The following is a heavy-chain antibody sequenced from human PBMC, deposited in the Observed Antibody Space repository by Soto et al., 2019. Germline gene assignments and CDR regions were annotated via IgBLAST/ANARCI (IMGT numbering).Heavy chain of an antibody. CDR2: IYDSGNT. J-gene: IGHJ4*02. CDR1: GASLSSYF. CDR3: AKFEYGDFFDY. V-gene: IGHV4-59*08. D-gene: IGHD4-17*01. Sequence: SETLSLTCSVSGASLSSYFWNWIRQTPGKGLEWIGYIYDSGNTNYNPSLKSRVTISIDTSKNQISLRLNSVTAADTAVYYCAKFEYGDFFDYWGQGTLVTVSS.